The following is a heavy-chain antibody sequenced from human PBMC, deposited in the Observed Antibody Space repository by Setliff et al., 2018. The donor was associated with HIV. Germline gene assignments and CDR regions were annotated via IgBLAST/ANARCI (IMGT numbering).Heavy chain of an antibody. V-gene: IGHV4-39*07. Sequence: LSLTCSVAGDSLSSGTYYWGWIRQPPGKGLEWIGSVSYSGSTLYNPSLKSRVTISVDTSKNQFSLKLSSATAADTAAYYCAKRRVSNIGPGDYWGQGTLVTVSS. CDR3: AKRRVSNIGPGDY. CDR2: VSYSGST. J-gene: IGHJ4*02. D-gene: IGHD3-16*02. CDR1: GDSLSSGTYY.